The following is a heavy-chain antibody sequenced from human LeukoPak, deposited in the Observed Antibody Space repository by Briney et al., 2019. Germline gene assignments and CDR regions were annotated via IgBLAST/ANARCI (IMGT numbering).Heavy chain of an antibody. V-gene: IGHV4-4*02. CDR2: IYHTGST. CDR1: GGSISSDKW. J-gene: IGHJ4*02. D-gene: IGHD4/OR15-4a*01. Sequence: TSGTLSLTCAVSGGSISSDKWWNWVRQPPGKGLEWIGEIYHTGSTGYNPSLKSRVTISVDKYQFSLQLPSVTAADTAVYYCASRKDDYGDIDCWGQGILVTVSS. CDR3: ASRKDDYGDIDC.